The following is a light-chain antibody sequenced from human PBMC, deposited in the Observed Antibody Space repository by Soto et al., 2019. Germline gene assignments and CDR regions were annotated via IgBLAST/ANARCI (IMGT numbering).Light chain of an antibody. J-gene: IGKJ1*01. CDR2: GAS. V-gene: IGKV3-20*01. CDR3: QQYGGSPGT. CDR1: QSVSSNQ. Sequence: EFVLTQSPGTLSLSPGERATLCCRTSQSVSSNQLAWYQQKPGQSPRLLIYGASSRTTGIPDRFSGSGSGTNFTLTISRLETEDFAVYYCQQYGGSPGTFGQGTKVEIK.